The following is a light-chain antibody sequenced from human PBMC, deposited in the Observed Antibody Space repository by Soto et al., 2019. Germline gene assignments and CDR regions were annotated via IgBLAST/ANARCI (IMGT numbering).Light chain of an antibody. Sequence: IVITNSTSTLSVSPVERAPLSCRASQSVSSNLAWYQQKPGQAPRLLIYGASTRATGIPARFSGSGSGTEFTLTISSLQSEDFAVYYCQQYNNWPPGTFGQGTKVDIK. CDR3: QQYNNWPPGT. J-gene: IGKJ1*01. V-gene: IGKV3-15*01. CDR1: QSVSSN. CDR2: GAS.